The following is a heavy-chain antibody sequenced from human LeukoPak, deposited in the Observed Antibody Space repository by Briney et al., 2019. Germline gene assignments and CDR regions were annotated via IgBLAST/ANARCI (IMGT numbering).Heavy chain of an antibody. D-gene: IGHD3-22*01. CDR1: GYTFTAYH. CDR2: INPNSGGT. J-gene: IGHJ4*02. V-gene: IGHV1-2*07. CDR3: AREYYDRSLDY. Sequence: ASVKVSCKASGYTFTAYHLYWVRQAPGQGLEWMGWINPNSGGTNYGHDFQGRVTMTRDTSISTAYMELSRLRSDDTAVYYCAREYYDRSLDYWGQGTLVTVPS.